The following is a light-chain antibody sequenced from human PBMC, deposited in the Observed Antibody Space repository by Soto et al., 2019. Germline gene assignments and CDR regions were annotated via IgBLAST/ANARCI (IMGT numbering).Light chain of an antibody. CDR3: QHYSTVWA. CDR2: DAS. CDR1: QSISDR. V-gene: IGKV1-5*01. Sequence: DIQMTQSPSTLSASVGDRVTITCRASQSISDRLAWYRRKPGKAPKLLIFDASSLESGVPSRFSGSGSGTEFTLTISSLQPDDFATYYCQHYSTVWAVGQGTKVDTK. J-gene: IGKJ1*01.